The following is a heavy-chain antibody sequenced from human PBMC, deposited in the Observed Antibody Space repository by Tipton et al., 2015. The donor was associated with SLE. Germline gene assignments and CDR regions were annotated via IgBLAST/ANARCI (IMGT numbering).Heavy chain of an antibody. D-gene: IGHD2-21*01. CDR3: ARMRQCGGDCYPTPNYYAYYPWDG. CDR1: GGSIGSFY. J-gene: IGHJ6*02. CDR2: IYYSGST. Sequence: TLSLTCTVSGGSIGSFYWTWIRQPPGKGLEWIGYIYYSGSTNYNPSLKSRVTLSLEAYKDQFSLKLNSVTAADTAIYYCARMRQCGGDCYPTPNYYAYYPWDGWGQGTTVTVSS. V-gene: IGHV4-59*01.